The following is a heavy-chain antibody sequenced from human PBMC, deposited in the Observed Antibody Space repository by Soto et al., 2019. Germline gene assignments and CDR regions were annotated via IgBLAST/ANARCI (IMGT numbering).Heavy chain of an antibody. J-gene: IGHJ4*02. CDR2: ISYDGSNK. V-gene: IGHV3-30*18. CDR1: GFTFSSYG. Sequence: PGGSLRLSCAASGFTFSSYGMHWVRQAPGKGLEWVAVISYDGSNKYFSDSLKGRFTISRDISKNTLYLQMNSLRAGDTFVYYCAKEMPAGQLWPLLDYWGQGTLVTVSS. D-gene: IGHD5-18*01. CDR3: AKEMPAGQLWPLLDY.